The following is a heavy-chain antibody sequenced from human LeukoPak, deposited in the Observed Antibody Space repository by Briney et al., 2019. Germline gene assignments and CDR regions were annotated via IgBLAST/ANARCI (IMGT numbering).Heavy chain of an antibody. J-gene: IGHJ4*02. V-gene: IGHV1-18*01. CDR2: ISPYNGNT. Sequence: ASVKVSCTPSGYTFNTYGITWVGQAPGQGLEWMGWISPYNGNTNYAQKFQGRVTLTTDTSTSTAYMELRSLRSDDTAVYYCARGPHERSGYPDDWGQGTLVTVSS. CDR1: GYTFNTYG. D-gene: IGHD3-22*01. CDR3: ARGPHERSGYPDD.